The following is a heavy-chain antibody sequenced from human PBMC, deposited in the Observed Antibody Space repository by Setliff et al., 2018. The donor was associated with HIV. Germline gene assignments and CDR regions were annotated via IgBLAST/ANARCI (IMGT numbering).Heavy chain of an antibody. CDR2: ISGGGGKT. J-gene: IGHJ3*02. Sequence: GGSLRLSCAASGFTFSNFAMSWVRQAPGKGLEWVSAISGGGGKTDYADSVKGRFTISRDNSKNTLYLQMKSLRVEDTALYYCAKAASNIAAAGGPLDMWGQGTVVTVSS. CDR1: GFTFSNFA. V-gene: IGHV3-23*01. D-gene: IGHD6-13*01. CDR3: AKAASNIAAAGGPLDM.